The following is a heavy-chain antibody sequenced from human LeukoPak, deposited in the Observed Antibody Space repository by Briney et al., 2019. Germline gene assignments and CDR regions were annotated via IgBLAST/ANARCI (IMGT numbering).Heavy chain of an antibody. J-gene: IGHJ4*02. CDR1: GFTFSSYA. V-gene: IGHV3-30-3*01. Sequence: GGSLRLSCAASGFTFSSYAMHWVRQAPGKGLEWVAVISYDGSNKYYADSVKGRFTISRDNSKNTLYLQMNSLRAEDTAVYYCASALEEYSGSHNYWGQGTLVTVSS. CDR2: ISYDGSNK. CDR3: ASALEEYSGSHNY. D-gene: IGHD1-26*01.